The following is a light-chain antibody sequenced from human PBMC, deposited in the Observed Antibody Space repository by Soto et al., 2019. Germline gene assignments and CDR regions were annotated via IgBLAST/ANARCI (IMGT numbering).Light chain of an antibody. Sequence: EIVLTQSPATLSLSPGERAILSCRASQSVGTYLAWYQQKPGQAPRLLIYLASNRAAGVPARFSGSGSGTDFTLTISDVEPEDFAVYYCHQRQSWPRTFGQGTKVDIK. CDR2: LAS. CDR1: QSVGTY. CDR3: HQRQSWPRT. J-gene: IGKJ1*01. V-gene: IGKV3-11*01.